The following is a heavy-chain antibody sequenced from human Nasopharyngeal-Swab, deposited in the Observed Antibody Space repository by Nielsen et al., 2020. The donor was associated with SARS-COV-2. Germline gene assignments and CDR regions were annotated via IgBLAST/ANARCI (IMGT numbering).Heavy chain of an antibody. CDR1: GGSFSGYY. V-gene: IGHV4-34*01. CDR2: INHIGST. Sequence: SETLSLTCAVYGGSFSGYYWSWIRQPPGKGLEWIGEINHIGSTNYNPSLKSRVTISVDTSTNQFSLKLSSVTAADTAVYYCARVKGIAAANYYYGMDVWGQGTTVTVSS. J-gene: IGHJ6*02. D-gene: IGHD6-13*01. CDR3: ARVKGIAAANYYYGMDV.